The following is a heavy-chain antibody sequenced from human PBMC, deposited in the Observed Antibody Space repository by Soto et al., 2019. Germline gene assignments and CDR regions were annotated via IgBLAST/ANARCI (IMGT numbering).Heavy chain of an antibody. V-gene: IGHV3-74*01. CDR1: GFTFSRNW. CDR3: AKDLLMITFGGVIAHFDC. Sequence: GSLRLSCAASGFTFSRNWIHWVRQAPGEGLEWVPRINSDGSRTSQLDSVKGRFTISRDNSKNTLYLQMNSLTAEDTAVYYCAKDLLMITFGGVIAHFDCWGQGTLVTVSS. CDR2: INSDGSRT. J-gene: IGHJ4*02. D-gene: IGHD3-16*02.